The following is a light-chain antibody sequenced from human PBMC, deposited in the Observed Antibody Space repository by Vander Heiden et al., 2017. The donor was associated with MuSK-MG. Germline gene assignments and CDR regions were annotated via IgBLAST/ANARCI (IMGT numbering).Light chain of an antibody. CDR3: QQRSVWLS. V-gene: IGKV3-11*01. Sequence: EIVLTQSPATLSVSPGERATLSCRASQSVSSYLAWYQQKRGQAPRLLIYDAFNRANGIPDRFSGSGSGTDFTLTISSLEPEDFAVYYCQQRSVWLSFGGGTKVEIK. CDR2: DAF. J-gene: IGKJ4*01. CDR1: QSVSSY.